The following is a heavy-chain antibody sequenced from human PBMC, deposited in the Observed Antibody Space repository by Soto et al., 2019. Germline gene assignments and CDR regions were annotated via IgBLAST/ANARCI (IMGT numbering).Heavy chain of an antibody. J-gene: IGHJ4*02. V-gene: IGHV1-46*03. CDR1: GYTFSNYY. CDR2: INPSGDST. Sequence: QVQLVQSGAEVKKPGASVKVSCKASGYTFSNYYMHWVRQAPGQGLEWMGIINPSGDSTTYAQKFXXRXXMTRDTSTSTLYMELSSLRADDTAVYYCAREIQTGIGATSHWGQGTLVTVS. CDR3: AREIQTGIGATSH. D-gene: IGHD1-26*01.